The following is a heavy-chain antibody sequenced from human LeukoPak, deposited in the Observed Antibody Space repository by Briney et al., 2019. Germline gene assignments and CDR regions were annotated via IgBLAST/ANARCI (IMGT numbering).Heavy chain of an antibody. CDR3: APQLWDHPGP. V-gene: IGHV3-23*01. J-gene: IGHJ5*02. Sequence: GSLRLSCAASGFIFCNYGMSWVRHVPGKGREWVSSISNTATNTHYADSMEGRFIISRHNSKNTLYLHMDSLRAEDTALYYCAPQLWDHPGPWGQGVPVTVSS. D-gene: IGHD3-16*01. CDR2: ISNTATNT. CDR1: GFIFCNYG.